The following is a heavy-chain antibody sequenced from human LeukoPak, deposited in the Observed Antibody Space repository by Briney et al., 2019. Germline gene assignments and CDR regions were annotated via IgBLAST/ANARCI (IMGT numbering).Heavy chain of an antibody. Sequence: SVKVSCEASGGTFSSYAISWVRQAPGQGLEWMGGIIPIFGTANYAQKFQGRVTITADESTSTAYMELSSLRSEDTAVYYCARRDFWSGSQGAFDIWGQGTMVTVSS. CDR3: ARRDFWSGSQGAFDI. V-gene: IGHV1-69*13. CDR1: GGTFSSYA. D-gene: IGHD3-3*01. J-gene: IGHJ3*02. CDR2: IIPIFGTA.